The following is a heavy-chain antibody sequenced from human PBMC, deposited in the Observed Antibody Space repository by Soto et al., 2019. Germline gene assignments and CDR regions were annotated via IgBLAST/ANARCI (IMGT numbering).Heavy chain of an antibody. CDR2: ISYDGSNK. Sequence: GGSLRLSCAASGFTFSSYAMHWVRQAPGKGLEWVAVISYDGSNKYYADSVKGRFTISRDNSKNTLYLQMNSLRAEDTAVYYCVRVPVYSSGWKGGYYYGMDVWGQGTTVTVSS. CDR1: GFTFSSYA. CDR3: VRVPVYSSGWKGGYYYGMDV. D-gene: IGHD6-19*01. J-gene: IGHJ6*02. V-gene: IGHV3-30-3*01.